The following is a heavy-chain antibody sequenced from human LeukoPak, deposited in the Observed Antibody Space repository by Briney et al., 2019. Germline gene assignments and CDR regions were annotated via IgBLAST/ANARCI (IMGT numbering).Heavy chain of an antibody. V-gene: IGHV3-9*01. D-gene: IGHD3-3*01. CDR3: AKDQGGYYDFWSGYYTGSINYYGMDV. CDR1: GFTFDDYA. J-gene: IGHJ6*02. CDR2: ISWDSGNI. Sequence: GGSLRLSCAASGFTFDDYAMHWVRQAPGKGLEWVSGISWDSGNIGYADSVKGRFTISRDNAKNSLYLQMNSLRAEDTAVYYCAKDQGGYYDFWSGYYTGSINYYGMDVWGQGTTVTVSS.